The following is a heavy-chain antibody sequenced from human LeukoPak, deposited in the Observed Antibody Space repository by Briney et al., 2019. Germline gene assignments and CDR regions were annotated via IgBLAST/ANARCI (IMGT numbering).Heavy chain of an antibody. J-gene: IGHJ4*02. CDR1: GFTLSTYA. V-gene: IGHV3-21*01. CDR3: TRVAATGLKHFDY. Sequence: PGGSLRLSCAASGFTLSTYAMSWVRQAPGKGLEWVSLISSSSSYIYYADSVKGRFTISRDNAKNSLYLQMNSLRAEDTAVYYCTRVAATGLKHFDYWGQGILVTVSS. CDR2: ISSSSSYI. D-gene: IGHD6-13*01.